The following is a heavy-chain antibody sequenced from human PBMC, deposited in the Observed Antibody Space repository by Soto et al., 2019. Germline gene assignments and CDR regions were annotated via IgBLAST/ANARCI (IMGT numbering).Heavy chain of an antibody. D-gene: IGHD3-10*01. CDR1: GFTFSSYA. Sequence: GGSLRLSCAASGFTFSSYAMSWVRQAPGKGLEWVSAISGSGGSTYYADSVKGRFTISRDNSKNTLYLQMNSLRAEDTAVYYCAKFMRVLLTGYYYYGMDVWGQGTTVTV. V-gene: IGHV3-23*01. CDR2: ISGSGGST. CDR3: AKFMRVLLTGYYYYGMDV. J-gene: IGHJ6*02.